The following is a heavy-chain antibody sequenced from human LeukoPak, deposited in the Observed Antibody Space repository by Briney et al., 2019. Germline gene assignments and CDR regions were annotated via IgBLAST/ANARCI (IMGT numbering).Heavy chain of an antibody. CDR2: ISGSGDST. CDR3: AKDRTVGATARLFDY. D-gene: IGHD1-26*01. J-gene: IGHJ4*02. CDR1: GFTFNSYV. V-gene: IGHV3-23*01. Sequence: PGASLRLSCAASGFTFNSYVMSWVRQAPGKGLGWVSGISGSGDSTYYADSVKGRFTISRDNSKNTLHLQMNSLRAEDTAVYYCAKDRTVGATARLFDYWGQGTLVTVSS.